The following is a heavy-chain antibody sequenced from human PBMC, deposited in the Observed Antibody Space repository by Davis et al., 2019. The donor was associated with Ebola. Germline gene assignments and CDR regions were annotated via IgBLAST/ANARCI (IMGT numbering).Heavy chain of an antibody. D-gene: IGHD2-2*01. V-gene: IGHV4-59*08. Sequence: SETLSLTRTVSGGSISSYYWSWIRQPPGKGLEWIGYIYYSGSTYYNPSLKSRVTISVDTSKNQFSLKLSSVTAADTAVYYCARGGVVPAAGDYYYYYGMDVWGQGTTVTVSS. CDR3: ARGGVVPAAGDYYYYYGMDV. CDR1: GGSISSYY. CDR2: IYYSGST. J-gene: IGHJ6*02.